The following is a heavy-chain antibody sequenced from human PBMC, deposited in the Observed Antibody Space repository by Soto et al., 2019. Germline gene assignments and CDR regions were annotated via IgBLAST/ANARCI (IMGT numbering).Heavy chain of an antibody. D-gene: IGHD6-13*01. V-gene: IGHV1-18*01. CDR3: ARTPEYSSSWCGYYYGMDV. CDR1: GYTFTSYG. J-gene: IGHJ6*02. Sequence: ASVKVSCKASGYTFTSYGISWVRQAPGQGLEWMGWISAYNGNTNYAQKLQGRVTMTTDTSTSTAYMELRSLRSDDTAVYYCARTPEYSSSWCGYYYGMDVWGQGTTVTVSS. CDR2: ISAYNGNT.